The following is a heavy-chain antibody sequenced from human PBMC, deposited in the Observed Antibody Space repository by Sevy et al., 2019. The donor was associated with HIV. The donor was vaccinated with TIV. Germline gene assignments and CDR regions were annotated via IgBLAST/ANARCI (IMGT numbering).Heavy chain of an antibody. V-gene: IGHV4-59*08. Sequence: SETLSLTCTVSGGSITSLYWNWIRQPPGKGLEWIANIYYNGHINYNPSFKSRVTFSLDTYKNQYSLRLSSVTAADTAMYYYAGKNAWGRGYSWGQGTLVTVSS. J-gene: IGHJ4*02. CDR3: AGKNAWGRGYS. CDR2: IYYNGHI. CDR1: GGSITSLY. D-gene: IGHD1-26*01.